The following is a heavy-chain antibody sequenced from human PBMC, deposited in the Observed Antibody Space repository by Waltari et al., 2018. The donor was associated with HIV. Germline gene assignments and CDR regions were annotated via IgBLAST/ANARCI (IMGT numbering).Heavy chain of an antibody. CDR3: ARGSDYDFWSSVNFDY. Sequence: QVQLQESGPGLVKPSETLSLTCTVSGGSISSYYWSWIRQPPGKGLAWIGYIYYSGSTNYNPSLKSRVTISVDTSKNQFSLKLSSVTAADTAVYYCARGSDYDFWSSVNFDYWGQGTLVTVSS. CDR1: GGSISSYY. D-gene: IGHD3-3*01. CDR2: IYYSGST. V-gene: IGHV4-59*01. J-gene: IGHJ4*02.